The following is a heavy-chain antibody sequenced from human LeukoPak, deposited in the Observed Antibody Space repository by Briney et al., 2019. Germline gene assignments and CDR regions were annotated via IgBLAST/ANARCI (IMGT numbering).Heavy chain of an antibody. CDR2: ISSSGSTI. J-gene: IGHJ6*02. CDR3: AREGFLGYCSGGSCQTGYGMDV. V-gene: IGHV3-11*04. D-gene: IGHD2-15*01. Sequence: GGSLRLSCAASGFTFSDYYMSWIRQAPGKGLEWVSYISSSGSTIYYADSVKGRFTISRDNAKNSLYLQMNSLRAEDTAVYYCAREGFLGYCSGGSCQTGYGMDVWGQGTTVTVSS. CDR1: GFTFSDYY.